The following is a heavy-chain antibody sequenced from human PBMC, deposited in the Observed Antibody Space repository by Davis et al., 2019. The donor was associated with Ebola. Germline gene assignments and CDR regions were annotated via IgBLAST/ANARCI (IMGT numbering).Heavy chain of an antibody. CDR1: GFTFSSYW. J-gene: IGHJ4*02. V-gene: IGHV3-7*04. D-gene: IGHD3-22*01. CDR2: IKQDGSEK. Sequence: GGSLRLSCAASGFTFSSYWMSWVRQAPGKGLEWVTNIKQDGSEKYYVDSVKGRFTISRDNAKNSLYLQMNSLRAEDTAVYFCARGTSEVSVYRHLDSWGQGTLVTVSS. CDR3: ARGTSEVSVYRHLDS.